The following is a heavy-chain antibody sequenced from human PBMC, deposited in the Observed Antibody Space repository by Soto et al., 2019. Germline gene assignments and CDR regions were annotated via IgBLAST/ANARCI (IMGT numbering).Heavy chain of an antibody. Sequence: ASVKVSCKASGFTFTSSAVQWVRQARGQRLEWIGWIVVGSGNTNYAQKFQERVTITRDMSTSTAYMELSSLRSEDTAVYYCAAEGIAAAVGPVDIWGQGTMVTVS. CDR3: AAEGIAAAVGPVDI. CDR1: GFTFTSSA. J-gene: IGHJ3*02. D-gene: IGHD6-13*01. V-gene: IGHV1-58*01. CDR2: IVVGSGNT.